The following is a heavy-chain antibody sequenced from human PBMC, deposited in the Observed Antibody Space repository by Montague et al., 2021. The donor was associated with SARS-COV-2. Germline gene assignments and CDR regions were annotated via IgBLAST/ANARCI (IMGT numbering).Heavy chain of an antibody. Sequence: SETLSLTCSVSSGSIISSGYYWGWIRQPPGKELEWIGSIYYSGTTYYNPSLQSRGTISVDTSKNHLSLRLSCVTAADTAVYFCARGMIRGVTTPFDYWGQGSQVTVSS. CDR1: SGSIISSGYY. V-gene: IGHV4-39*02. CDR3: ARGMIRGVTTPFDY. CDR2: IYYSGTT. D-gene: IGHD3-10*01. J-gene: IGHJ4*02.